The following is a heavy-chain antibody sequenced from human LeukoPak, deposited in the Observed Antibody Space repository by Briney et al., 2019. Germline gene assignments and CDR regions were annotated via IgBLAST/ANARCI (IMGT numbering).Heavy chain of an antibody. D-gene: IGHD3-3*01. CDR2: IKQDGSEK. CDR1: GFTFSSYW. J-gene: IGHJ4*02. CDR3: ARDGSDDFLLLAALDY. Sequence: GGSLRLSCAASGFTFSSYWMSWVRQAPGKGLEWVANIKQDGSEKYYVDSVKGRFTISRDNAKNSLYLQMNSLRAEDTAVYYCARDGSDDFLLLAALDYWGQGTLVTVSS. V-gene: IGHV3-7*01.